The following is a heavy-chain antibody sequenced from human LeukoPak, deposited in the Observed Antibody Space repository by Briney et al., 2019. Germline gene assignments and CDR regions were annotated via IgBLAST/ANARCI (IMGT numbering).Heavy chain of an antibody. J-gene: IGHJ6*04. Sequence: GGSLRLSCTASGFTFGDYAMSWVRQAPGKGLEWVGFIRSKAYGGTTEYAASVKGRFTISRDDSKSIAYLQMNSLKTEDTAVYYCTRRKSSSSGLDVGGKGTTVTVSS. CDR2: IRSKAYGGTT. D-gene: IGHD6-6*01. V-gene: IGHV3-49*04. CDR1: GFTFGDYA. CDR3: TRRKSSSSGLDV.